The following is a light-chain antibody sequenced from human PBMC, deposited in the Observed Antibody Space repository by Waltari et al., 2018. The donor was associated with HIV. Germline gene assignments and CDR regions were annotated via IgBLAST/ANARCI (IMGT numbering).Light chain of an antibody. CDR3: SSYTSSSVV. V-gene: IGLV2-14*01. CDR2: EVS. CDR1: SSDVGGYNY. J-gene: IGLJ2*01. Sequence: QSALTQPASVSGSPGQSITLSCTGTSSDVGGYNYVPWYQQHPGKAPKLMIYEVSNRPSGVSNRFSGSKSGNTASLTISGLQAEDEADYYCSSYTSSSVVFGGGTKLTVL.